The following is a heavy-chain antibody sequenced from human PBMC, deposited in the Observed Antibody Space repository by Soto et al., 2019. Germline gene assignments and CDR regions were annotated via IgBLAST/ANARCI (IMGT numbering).Heavy chain of an antibody. V-gene: IGHV1-69*01. D-gene: IGHD2-8*01. CDR1: GGTFSSYA. CDR3: ARAYVAYCTNGVCSYYYGMDV. Sequence: QVQLVQSGAEVKKPGSSVKVSCKASGGTFSSYAISWVRQAPGQGLEWMGGIIPIFGTANYAQKFQGRVTNTADESTSTACMELSSLRYEETAMYYCARAYVAYCTNGVCSYYYGMDVWGQGTTVTVSS. J-gene: IGHJ6*02. CDR2: IIPIFGTA.